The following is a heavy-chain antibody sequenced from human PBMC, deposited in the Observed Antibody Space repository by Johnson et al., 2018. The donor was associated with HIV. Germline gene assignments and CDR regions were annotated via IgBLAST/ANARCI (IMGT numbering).Heavy chain of an antibody. CDR2: ISYDANNK. D-gene: IGHD6-13*01. V-gene: IGHV3-30*03. CDR1: GFTFSNFG. Sequence: QVQLVESGGGVVQPGRSLRLSCAASGFTFSNFGMHWVRQAPGKGLEWVAVISYDANNKYYADSVKGRFTISRDNAKNSLYLQMNSLRAEDTAVYYCAPAGPDAFDIWGQGTMVTVSS. J-gene: IGHJ3*02. CDR3: APAGPDAFDI.